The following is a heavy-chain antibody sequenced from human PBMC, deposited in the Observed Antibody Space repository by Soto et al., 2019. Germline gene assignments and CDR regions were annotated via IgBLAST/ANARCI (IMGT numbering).Heavy chain of an antibody. CDR2: IIPILGIA. V-gene: IGHV1-69*02. CDR1: GGTFSSYT. J-gene: IGHJ4*02. Sequence: GASVKVSCKASGGTFSSYTISWVRQAPGQGLEWMGRIIPILGIANYAQKFQGRVTITADKSTSTAYMELSSLRSEDTAVYYCARTYYYGSGSYYSDYWGQGTLVTVSS. D-gene: IGHD3-10*01. CDR3: ARTYYYGSGSYYSDY.